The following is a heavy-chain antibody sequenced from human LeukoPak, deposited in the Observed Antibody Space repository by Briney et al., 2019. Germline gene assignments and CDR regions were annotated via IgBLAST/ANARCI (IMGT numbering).Heavy chain of an antibody. CDR1: GGSNSSSSYY. J-gene: IGHJ4*02. CDR2: IYYSGST. Sequence: KPFGNLSPTRTVSGGSNSSSSYYWGWIRQPPGKGVEWIGSIYYSGSTYYNPSLKSRVTISVDTSKNQFSLKLSSVTAADTAVYYCASLTNYYGSGSYLLWGQGTLVTVSS. CDR3: ASLTNYYGSGSYLL. D-gene: IGHD3-10*01. V-gene: IGHV4-39*01.